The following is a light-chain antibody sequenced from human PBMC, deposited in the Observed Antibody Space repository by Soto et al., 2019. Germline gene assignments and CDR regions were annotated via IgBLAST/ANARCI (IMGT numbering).Light chain of an antibody. CDR1: HSIGTY. J-gene: IGKJ2*01. Sequence: DIPMTQSPSSLSASVGDRVTITCRARHSIGTYLSWYQQKPGKAPKLLIYCASNLQSGVASRFSASGSVTEFTRTIISLQPEDFATYYCQQISTTPPTFGQGTMLEIK. CDR3: QQISTTPPT. CDR2: CAS. V-gene: IGKV1-39*01.